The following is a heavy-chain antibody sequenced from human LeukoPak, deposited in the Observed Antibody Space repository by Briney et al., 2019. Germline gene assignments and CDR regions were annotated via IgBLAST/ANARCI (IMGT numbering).Heavy chain of an antibody. CDR3: ARGIQLEGFDP. V-gene: IGHV3-21*01. CDR2: ISSSSSYI. CDR1: GFTFSSYG. D-gene: IGHD5-18*01. J-gene: IGHJ5*02. Sequence: PGGSLRLSCAASGFTFSSYGMHWVRQAPGKGLEWVSSISSSSSYIYYADSVKGRFTISRDNAKNSLYLQMNSLRAEDTAVYYCARGIQLEGFDPWGQGTLVTVSS.